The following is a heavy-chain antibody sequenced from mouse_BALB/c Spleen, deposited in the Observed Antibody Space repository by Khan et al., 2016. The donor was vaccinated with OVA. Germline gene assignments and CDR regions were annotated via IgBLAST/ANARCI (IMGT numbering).Heavy chain of an antibody. CDR1: GFTFSSYA. J-gene: IGHJ1*01. Sequence: EVMLVESGGGLVKPGGSLKLSCAASGFTFSSYAMSWVRQTPEKRLEWVATISSGGTYTYYPDSVKGRFTISRDNAKNTLYLQMSSLRSEDTAMYYCARPPITTVVATSYWFFDVWGAGTTVTVST. CDR3: ARPPITTVVATSYWFFDV. D-gene: IGHD1-1*01. CDR2: ISSGGTYT. V-gene: IGHV5-9-1*01.